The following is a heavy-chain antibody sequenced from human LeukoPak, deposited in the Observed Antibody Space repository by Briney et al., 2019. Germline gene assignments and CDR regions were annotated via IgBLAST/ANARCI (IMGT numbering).Heavy chain of an antibody. Sequence: ASVRVSCKASGYTFTNNFMHWVRQAPGQGLEWIGIINPSGDNTWYAQKFQGRVTMTRDMATSTDYLEVSSLRSEDTAVYYCARDNSLRDTAWWFDPWGQGTLVTVSS. CDR3: ARDNSLRDTAWWFDP. D-gene: IGHD5-24*01. CDR2: INPSGDNT. V-gene: IGHV1-46*01. J-gene: IGHJ5*02. CDR1: GYTFTNNF.